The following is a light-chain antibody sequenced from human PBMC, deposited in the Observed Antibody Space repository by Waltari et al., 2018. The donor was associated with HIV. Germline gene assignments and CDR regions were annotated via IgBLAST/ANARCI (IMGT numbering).Light chain of an antibody. Sequence: DIQMTQSPSTLSAFVGDRVTITCRASQSINTWLAWYQQKPGKAPKVLIYKASSLESGVPSRFSGSGSGTEFTLTICSLQPDDSATYYCQQYSTYAWAFGQGTKVEIK. V-gene: IGKV1-5*03. CDR3: QQYSTYAWA. J-gene: IGKJ1*01. CDR2: KAS. CDR1: QSINTW.